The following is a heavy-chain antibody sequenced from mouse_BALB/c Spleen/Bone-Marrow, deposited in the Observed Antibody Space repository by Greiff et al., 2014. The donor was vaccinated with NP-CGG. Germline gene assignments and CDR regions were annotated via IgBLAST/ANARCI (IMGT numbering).Heavy chain of an antibody. CDR1: PPTTTHTH. D-gene: IGHD2-14*01. J-gene: IGHJ1*01. V-gene: IGHV14-3*02. CDR3: ASYRYGWYFDV. Sequence: EVQLQQSGAELVKPGASVKPPPPPPPPTTTHTHLHSPKQRPEQRLDWIGRIDPAIFTKYDPKFQGKATITADTSSNTAYLHLSSLTSEDTAVYYCASYRYGWYFDVWGAGTTVTVSS. CDR2: IDPAIFT.